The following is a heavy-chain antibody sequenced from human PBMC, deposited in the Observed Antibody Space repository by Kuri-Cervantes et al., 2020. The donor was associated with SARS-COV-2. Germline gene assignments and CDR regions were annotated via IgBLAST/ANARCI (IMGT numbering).Heavy chain of an antibody. D-gene: IGHD5-12*01. Sequence: SETLSLTCTVSGGSINSDNYFWSWIRQPAGKGLEWIGHIYISGSTNHNPSLRNRVTISLDTSKNQFSLKLSSVTAADTAVYYCALRIVATIGFDYWGRGTLVTVSS. J-gene: IGHJ4*02. V-gene: IGHV4-61*09. CDR1: GGSINSDNYF. CDR2: IYISGST. CDR3: ALRIVATIGFDY.